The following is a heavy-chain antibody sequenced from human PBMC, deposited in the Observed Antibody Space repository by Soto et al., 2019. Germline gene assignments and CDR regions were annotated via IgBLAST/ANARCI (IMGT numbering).Heavy chain of an antibody. CDR3: ARLGGYYQAFDN. J-gene: IGHJ4*02. V-gene: IGHV4-30-2*01. CDR2: IYHSGST. D-gene: IGHD3-22*01. CDR1: GGSISSGGYC. Sequence: SETLSLTCAVSGGSISSGGYCWSWIRQPPGEGLEWIGYIYHSGSTYYNPSLKSRVTISVDRSKNQFSLKLSSVTAADTAVYYCARLGGYYQAFDNWGQGTLVTVSS.